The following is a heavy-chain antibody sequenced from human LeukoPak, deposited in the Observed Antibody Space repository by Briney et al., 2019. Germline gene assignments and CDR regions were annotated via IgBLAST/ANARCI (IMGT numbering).Heavy chain of an antibody. CDR1: GNSFSNSY. Sequence: AGESLKISCKGSGNSFSNSYIGWVRQMPGKGLEWMGIIYPGDSSAKYSPSFRGQVTISADKSSSTAYLHWSSLKASDTAIYYCARLAKDTFLDYWGQGTLVTVSS. CDR3: ARLAKDTFLDY. V-gene: IGHV5-51*01. D-gene: IGHD2/OR15-2a*01. CDR2: IYPGDSSA. J-gene: IGHJ4*02.